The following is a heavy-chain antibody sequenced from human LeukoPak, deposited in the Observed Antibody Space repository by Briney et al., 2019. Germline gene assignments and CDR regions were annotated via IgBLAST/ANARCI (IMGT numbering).Heavy chain of an antibody. CDR2: ISYDGSNK. J-gene: IGHJ4*02. Sequence: QAGGSLRLSCAASGFTFSSYAMHWVRQAPGKGLEWVAVISYDGSNKYYADSVKGRFTISRDKSKNTLYLQMNSLRAEDTAVYYCASHPRGVVRGVPFDYWGQGTLVTVSS. CDR3: ASHPRGVVRGVPFDY. CDR1: GFTFSSYA. V-gene: IGHV3-30-3*01. D-gene: IGHD3-10*01.